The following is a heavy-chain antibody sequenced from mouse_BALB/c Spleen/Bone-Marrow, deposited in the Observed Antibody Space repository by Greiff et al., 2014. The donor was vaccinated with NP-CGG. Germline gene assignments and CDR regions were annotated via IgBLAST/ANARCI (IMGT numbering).Heavy chain of an antibody. CDR1: GFNIKDTY. J-gene: IGHJ3*01. CDR3: ASYYYGSSYGFAY. D-gene: IGHD1-1*01. V-gene: IGHV14-3*02. Sequence: EVQPQQSGAELVKPGASVKLSCTASGFNIKDTYMHWVKQRPEQGLEWIGRIDPANGNTKYDPKFQGKATITADTSSNTAYLQLSSLTFEDTAVYYCASYYYGSSYGFAYWGQGTLVTVSA. CDR2: IDPANGNT.